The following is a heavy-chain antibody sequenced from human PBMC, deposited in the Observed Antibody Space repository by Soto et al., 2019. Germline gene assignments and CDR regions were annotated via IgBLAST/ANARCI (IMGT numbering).Heavy chain of an antibody. Sequence: VQLVESGGGLVQPGGSLRLSCAASGFTFSSYSMNWVRQAPGKGLEWVSYISSSSSTIYYADSVKGRFTISRDNAKNSLYLQMNSLRDEDTAVYYCARGWIDSSSWYENWFDPWGQGTLVTVSS. J-gene: IGHJ5*02. V-gene: IGHV3-48*02. CDR1: GFTFSSYS. D-gene: IGHD6-13*01. CDR3: ARGWIDSSSWYENWFDP. CDR2: ISSSSSTI.